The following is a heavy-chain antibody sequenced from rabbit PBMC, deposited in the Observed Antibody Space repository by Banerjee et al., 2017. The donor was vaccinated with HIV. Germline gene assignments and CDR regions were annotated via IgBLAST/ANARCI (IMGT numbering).Heavy chain of an antibody. CDR3: ATTYAGATYDSGIYFKL. CDR1: GIDFSSYG. CDR2: IYPDYGST. V-gene: IGHV1S47*01. Sequence: QEQLVESGGGLVTLGGSLKLSCKASGIDFSSYGISWVRQAPGKGLEWIAYIYPDYGSTDYASWVNGRFSISRSTSLNTVTLQMTSLTGADTATYLCATTYAGATYDSGIYFKLWGQGTLVTVS. D-gene: IGHD4-2*01. J-gene: IGHJ4*01.